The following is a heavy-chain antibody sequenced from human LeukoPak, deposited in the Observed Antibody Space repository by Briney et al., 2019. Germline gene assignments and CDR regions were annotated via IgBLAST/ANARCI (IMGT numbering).Heavy chain of an antibody. Sequence: GGSLRLSCAASGFTFDDYGMSWVRQAPGKGLEWVSGINWNGGSTGYADSVKGRFTISRDSAKNSLYLQMNSLRAEDTALYYCARDLSNGNYYDSSGYFDYWGQGTLITVSS. CDR1: GFTFDDYG. CDR3: ARDLSNGNYYDSSGYFDY. D-gene: IGHD3-22*01. V-gene: IGHV3-20*04. J-gene: IGHJ4*02. CDR2: INWNGGST.